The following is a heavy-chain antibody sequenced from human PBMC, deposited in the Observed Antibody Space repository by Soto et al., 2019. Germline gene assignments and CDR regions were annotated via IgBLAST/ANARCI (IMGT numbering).Heavy chain of an antibody. CDR3: ARDLRLDIADQGDEHDY. Sequence: RASVKVSCKASGYTFSSYAMNWVRQAPGQWLEWMGWINAGIGKTNYSQKFQGRVTITTDKSTSTAYMELSSLRSEDTAVYYCARDLRLDIADQGDEHDYWGQGTLVTVSS. V-gene: IGHV1-3*01. J-gene: IGHJ4*02. CDR2: INAGIGKT. CDR1: GYTFSSYA. D-gene: IGHD6-13*01.